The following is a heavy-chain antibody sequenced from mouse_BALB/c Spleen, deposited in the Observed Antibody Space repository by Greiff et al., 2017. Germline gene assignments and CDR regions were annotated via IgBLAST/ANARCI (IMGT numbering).Heavy chain of an antibody. CDR1: GYTFTSYV. D-gene: IGHD2-1*01. CDR3: ARSAYGNYVDY. J-gene: IGHJ2*01. CDR2: INPYNDGT. V-gene: IGHV1-14*01. Sequence: VHVKQSGPELVKPGASVKMSCKASGYTFTSYVMHWVKQKPGQGLEWIGYINPYNDGTKYNEKFKGKATLTSDKSSSTAYMELSSLTSEDSAVYYCARSAYGNYVDYWGQGTTLTVSS.